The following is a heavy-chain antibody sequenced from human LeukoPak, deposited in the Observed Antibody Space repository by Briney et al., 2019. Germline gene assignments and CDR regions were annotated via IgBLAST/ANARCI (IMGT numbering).Heavy chain of an antibody. CDR2: ISPYDGDT. Sequence: ASVKVSCKASGYTFAIYVISWVRQAPGQGLEWMAWISPYDGDTNYAQNFEGRVTMTTETSTSTAYMELRSLRSDDTAIYYCARDYCTRGGDCYKEDLFNPWGQGTLVTVSS. J-gene: IGHJ5*02. V-gene: IGHV1-18*01. CDR3: ARDYCTRGGDCYKEDLFNP. CDR1: GYTFAIYV. D-gene: IGHD2-21*02.